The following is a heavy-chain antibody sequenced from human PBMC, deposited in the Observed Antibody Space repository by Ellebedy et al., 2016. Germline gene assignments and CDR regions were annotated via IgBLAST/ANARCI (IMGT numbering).Heavy chain of an antibody. CDR3: AKGPTDYYYYYMDV. D-gene: IGHD1-14*01. V-gene: IGHV3-23*01. J-gene: IGHJ6*03. CDR1: GFTFSSYA. CDR2: ISGSGGST. Sequence: GESLKISXAASGFTFSSYAMSWVRQAPGKGLEWVSAISGSGGSTYYADSVKGRFTISRDNSKNTLYLQMNSLRAEDTAVYYCAKGPTDYYYYYMDVWGKGTTVTVSS.